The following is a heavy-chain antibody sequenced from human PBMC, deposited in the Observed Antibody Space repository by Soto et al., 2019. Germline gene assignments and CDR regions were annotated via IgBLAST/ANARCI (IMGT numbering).Heavy chain of an antibody. Sequence: GGSLRLSCAASGFTFSSYAMSWVRQTPGQGLEWVSVISGSGGSTKYADSVTGRLTISRDNSKNTLFLQMNSLRVDDTALYYCTKLTKWYGGWFDPWGQGTLVTVSS. V-gene: IGHV3-23*01. CDR1: GFTFSSYA. CDR2: ISGSGGST. D-gene: IGHD2-8*01. J-gene: IGHJ5*02. CDR3: TKLTKWYGGWFDP.